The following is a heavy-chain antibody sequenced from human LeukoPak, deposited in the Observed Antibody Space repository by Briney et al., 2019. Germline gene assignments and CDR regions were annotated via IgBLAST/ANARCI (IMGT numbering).Heavy chain of an antibody. CDR3: ASVRFLANDY. V-gene: IGHV1-69*05. J-gene: IGHJ4*02. Sequence: SVKVFCKASGGTFSSYAISWVRQAPGQGLEWMGGIIPIFGTANYAQKFQGRVTITTDESTSTAYMELSSLRSEDTAVYYCASVRFLANDYWGQGTLVTVSS. CDR2: IIPIFGTA. D-gene: IGHD3-3*01. CDR1: GGTFSSYA.